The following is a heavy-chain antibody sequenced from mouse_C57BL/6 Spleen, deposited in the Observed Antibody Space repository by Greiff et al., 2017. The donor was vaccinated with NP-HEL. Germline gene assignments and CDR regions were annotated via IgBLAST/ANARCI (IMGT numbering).Heavy chain of an antibody. CDR1: GYSFTDYN. CDR2: INPNYGTT. CDR3: ARSDYYGSSYNAMDY. D-gene: IGHD1-1*01. J-gene: IGHJ4*01. V-gene: IGHV1-39*01. Sequence: VHVKQSGPELVKPGASVKISCKASGYSFTDYNMNWVKQSNGKSLEWIGVINPNYGTTSYNQKFKGKATLTVDQSSNTAYMQLNSLTSEDSAVYYCARSDYYGSSYNAMDYWGQGTSVTVSS.